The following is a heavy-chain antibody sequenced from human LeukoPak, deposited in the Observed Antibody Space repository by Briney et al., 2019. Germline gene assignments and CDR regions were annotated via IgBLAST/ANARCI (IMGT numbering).Heavy chain of an antibody. CDR2: IYYTGST. V-gene: IGHV4-59*08. D-gene: IGHD2-21*02. CDR1: GGSISIYY. CDR3: ARFIGCGGDCYRLDY. J-gene: IGHJ4*02. Sequence: SDTLSLTCSVSGGSISIYYWSWIRQRPGKELDWMGNIYYTGSTYYNPSLESRVTISVDTSKNQFSLKLSSVTAADTAVYYCARFIGCGGDCYRLDYWGQGTLVTVSS.